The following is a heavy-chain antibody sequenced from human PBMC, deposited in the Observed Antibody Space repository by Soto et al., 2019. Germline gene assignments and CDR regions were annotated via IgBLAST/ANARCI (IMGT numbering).Heavy chain of an antibody. D-gene: IGHD2-2*01. CDR3: ARLHLPALQGAFDI. J-gene: IGHJ3*02. Sequence: SETLSLTCSVSGGSINSDYWTWIRQSAGKGLEWIGRISTSGRTTYNPSLKSRVTMSIDTSRNQFSLTLISVTAADTALYYCARLHLPALQGAFDIWGQGTMVTVSS. V-gene: IGHV4-4*07. CDR2: ISTSGRT. CDR1: GGSINSDY.